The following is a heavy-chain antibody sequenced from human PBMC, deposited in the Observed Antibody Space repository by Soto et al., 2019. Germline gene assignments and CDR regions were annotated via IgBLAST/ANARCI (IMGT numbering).Heavy chain of an antibody. CDR1: GFAFSTYS. Sequence: GGSLRLSCAASGFAFSTYSMNWVRQAPGKGLEWASYISSSSTYIYYADSVKGRFTISRDNAKNSLYLQMNSLRAEDTAVYYCLIAVAGSFAPDYWGQVTLVTVSS. D-gene: IGHD6-19*01. CDR2: ISSSSTYI. V-gene: IGHV3-21*01. CDR3: LIAVAGSFAPDY. J-gene: IGHJ4*02.